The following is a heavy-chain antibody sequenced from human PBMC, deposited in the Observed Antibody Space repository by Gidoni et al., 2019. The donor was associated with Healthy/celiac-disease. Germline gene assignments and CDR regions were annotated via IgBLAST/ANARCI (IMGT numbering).Heavy chain of an antibody. Sequence: QVQLQESGPGLVKPSETLSLTCTVSGGSISSYYWSWIRQPPGKGLEWIGYIYYSGSTNYNPSLKSRVTISVDTSKNQFSLKLSSVTAADTAVYYCARVYCSGGSCLCDYWGQGTLVTVSS. CDR2: IYYSGST. CDR1: GGSISSYY. V-gene: IGHV4-59*01. D-gene: IGHD2-15*01. CDR3: ARVYCSGGSCLCDY. J-gene: IGHJ4*02.